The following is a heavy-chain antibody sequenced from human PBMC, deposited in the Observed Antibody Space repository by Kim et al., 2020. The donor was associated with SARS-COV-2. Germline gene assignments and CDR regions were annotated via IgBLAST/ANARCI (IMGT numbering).Heavy chain of an antibody. CDR1: GGSISSYY. J-gene: IGHJ3*02. Sequence: SETLSLTCTVSGGSISSYYWSWIRQPPGKGLEWIGYIYYSGSTNYNPSLKSRVTISVDTSKNQFSLKLSSVTAADTAVYYCARVFAPVDRPDGAFDIWGQGTMVTVSS. V-gene: IGHV4-59*13. CDR2: IYYSGST. CDR3: ARVFAPVDRPDGAFDI. D-gene: IGHD3-3*01.